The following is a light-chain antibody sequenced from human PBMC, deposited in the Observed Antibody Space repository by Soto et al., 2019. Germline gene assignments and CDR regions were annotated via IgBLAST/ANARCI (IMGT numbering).Light chain of an antibody. CDR3: QQYSSYWT. V-gene: IGKV1-5*01. CDR2: DAS. J-gene: IGKJ1*01. CDR1: QTISSW. Sequence: IRMNQSLSSFSASTGDRVTITCRASQTISSWLAWYQQKPGQAPKVLIYDASSLKRGVPSRLSGSGSGTEFTLTISSLQPDDFATYYCQQYSSYWTFGQGTKVDNK.